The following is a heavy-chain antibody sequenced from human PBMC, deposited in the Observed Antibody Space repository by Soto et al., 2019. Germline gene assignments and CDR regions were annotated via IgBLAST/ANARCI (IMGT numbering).Heavy chain of an antibody. CDR1: GFPFSSYA. J-gene: IGHJ3*01. V-gene: IGHV3-23*01. CDR2: IGGSASKT. D-gene: IGHD3-9*01. CDR3: TKLTYYDILTGYDAFDL. Sequence: TGGSLRLSXAASGFPFSSYAMGWVRQAPGKGLEWVSAIGGSASKTYYADSVKGRFTISRDNSQNTLFLQMESLRAEDTAVYYCTKLTYYDILTGYDAFDLWGQGTMVTVSS.